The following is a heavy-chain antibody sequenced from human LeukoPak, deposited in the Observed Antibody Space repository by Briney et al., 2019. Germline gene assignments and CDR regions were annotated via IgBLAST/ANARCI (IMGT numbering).Heavy chain of an antibody. Sequence: GRSLRLSCAASGFTFSSYGMHWVRQAPDKGLEWVAVIWYDGSNKYYADSVKGRFTISRDNSKNTLYLQMNSLRAEDTAVYYCARDRVLDFWSGYYDYYYGMDVWGQGTTVTVSS. V-gene: IGHV3-33*01. CDR1: GFTFSSYG. D-gene: IGHD3-3*01. CDR3: ARDRVLDFWSGYYDYYYGMDV. CDR2: IWYDGSNK. J-gene: IGHJ6*02.